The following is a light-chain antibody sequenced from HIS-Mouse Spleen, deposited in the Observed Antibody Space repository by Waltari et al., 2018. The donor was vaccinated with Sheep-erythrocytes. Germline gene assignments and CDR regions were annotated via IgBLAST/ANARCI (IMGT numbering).Light chain of an antibody. CDR1: ALPKKY. CDR2: EDS. V-gene: IGLV3-10*01. CDR3: YSTDSSGNHWV. Sequence: SYELTQPPSVSVSPGQTARITCSGDALPKKYAYWYQQKSGQAPVLVVYEDSKRPSGSPERFSGSRSGKMATLTISGAQVEDEADYYCYSTDSSGNHWVFGGGTKLTVL. J-gene: IGLJ3*02.